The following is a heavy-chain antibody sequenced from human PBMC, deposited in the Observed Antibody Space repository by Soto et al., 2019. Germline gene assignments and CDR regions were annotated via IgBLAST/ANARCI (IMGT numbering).Heavy chain of an antibody. V-gene: IGHV3-23*01. CDR2: ISGSGGRT. J-gene: IGHJ4*02. CDR3: AKAGDYHGSESYFPLDY. D-gene: IGHD3-10*01. CDR1: GFTFSTYA. Sequence: EVQLLESGGVLVQPGGSLRLSCAASGFTFSTYARTWVRQPPGKGLEWVSSISGSGGRTYYADSVKGRFTISRDNSKNTLYLQTNSLRAEDTAVYYCAKAGDYHGSESYFPLDYWGQGTLVPVSS.